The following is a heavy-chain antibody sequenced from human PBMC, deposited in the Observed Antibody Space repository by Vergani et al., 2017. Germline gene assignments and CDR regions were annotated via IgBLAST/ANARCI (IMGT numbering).Heavy chain of an antibody. D-gene: IGHD1-26*01. V-gene: IGHV3-15*01. J-gene: IGHJ4*02. Sequence: EVQLVESGGGLVKPGGSLRLSCAASGFTFSNAWMSWVRQAPGKGLEWVGRIKSKTDGGTTDYAAPVKGRFTISSDDSKNTLYLQMNSLKTEDTAVYYCTTGVGATIRDYWGQGTLVTVSS. CDR3: TTGVGATIRDY. CDR1: GFTFSNAW. CDR2: IKSKTDGGTT.